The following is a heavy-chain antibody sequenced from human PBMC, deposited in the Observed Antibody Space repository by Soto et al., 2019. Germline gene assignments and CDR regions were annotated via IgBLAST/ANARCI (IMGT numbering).Heavy chain of an antibody. V-gene: IGHV1-18*01. Sequence: QVQLVQSGAEVKKPGASVKVSCKASGYTFSNDAIPWVRQAPGQGLEWMGWVSAYNGNTNYAPKFKGRVTMTTDTSGRTGYRGIRSVRYDGTAVYFCAGASRYYWMYMMYWGQGTLVTVCS. CDR2: VSAYNGNT. CDR3: AGASRYYWMYMMY. J-gene: IGHJ4*02. CDR1: GYTFSNDA. D-gene: IGHD1-20*01.